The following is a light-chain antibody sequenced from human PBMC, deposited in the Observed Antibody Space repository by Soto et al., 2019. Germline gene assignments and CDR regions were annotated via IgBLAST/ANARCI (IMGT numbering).Light chain of an antibody. CDR3: QQYDNTPWT. CDR2: WAS. J-gene: IGKJ1*01. Sequence: DIVMTQSPDSLAVSLGARATINCKSSQSVLYRSNNKNYLAWYQQKPGQPPKLLIYWASTRESGVPDRFSGSGSGTDFTLTISSLQAEDVAVYYCQQYDNTPWTFGQGTKVDIK. CDR1: QSVLYRSNNKNY. V-gene: IGKV4-1*01.